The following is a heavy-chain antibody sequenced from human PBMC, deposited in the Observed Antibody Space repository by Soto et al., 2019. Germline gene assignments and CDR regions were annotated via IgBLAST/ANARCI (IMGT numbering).Heavy chain of an antibody. D-gene: IGHD1-26*01. CDR2: ISYDGSNK. CDR3: AKQGSPGVGDIPYYFDY. CDR1: GFTFSNYA. V-gene: IGHV3-30-3*02. Sequence: QVQLVESGGGVVQPGRSLRLSCAASGFTFSNYAMNWVRQAPGKGLEWVALISYDGSNKYYADSVKGRFTISRDSSKNTLYLQMNSLRAADTAVYYCAKQGSPGVGDIPYYFDYWGQGTLVTVSS. J-gene: IGHJ4*02.